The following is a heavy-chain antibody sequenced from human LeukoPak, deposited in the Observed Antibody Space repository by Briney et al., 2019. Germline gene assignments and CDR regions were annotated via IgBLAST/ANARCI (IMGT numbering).Heavy chain of an antibody. CDR2: INPNSGGT. Sequence: ASVKVSCKASGYTFTGYYMHWVRQAPGQGLEWMGWINPNSGGTNYAQKFQGRVTMTRDTSISTAYMELSRLRSDDTAVYYCARAYYGDYGPHFDYWGQGTLVTVSS. V-gene: IGHV1-2*02. J-gene: IGHJ4*02. D-gene: IGHD4-17*01. CDR3: ARAYYGDYGPHFDY. CDR1: GYTFTGYY.